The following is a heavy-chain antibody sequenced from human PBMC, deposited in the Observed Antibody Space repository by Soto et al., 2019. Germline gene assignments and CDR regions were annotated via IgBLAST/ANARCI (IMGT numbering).Heavy chain of an antibody. Sequence: SVKVSCKASGGTLSSFINYPINWVRQAPGQGLEWMGGIVPNVGTVNYAQKFQGRVTVTADKSTGTAYMELSSLRSGDTALYYCARRDTSGFLRYFDNWGQGTLVTVSS. CDR2: IVPNVGTV. D-gene: IGHD3-3*01. J-gene: IGHJ4*03. CDR1: GGTLSSFINYP. V-gene: IGHV1-69*06. CDR3: ARRDTSGFLRYFDN.